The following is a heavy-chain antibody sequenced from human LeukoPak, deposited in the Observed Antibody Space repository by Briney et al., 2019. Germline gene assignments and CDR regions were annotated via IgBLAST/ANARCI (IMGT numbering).Heavy chain of an antibody. CDR1: GVSISGFY. CDR2: SHTGGSI. J-gene: IGHJ4*02. Sequence: SETLSLTCTVSGVSISGFYWNWIRQPPRKGLEWVGYSHTGGSISSNPSLNSRFPFPMDTSKNQVTLRLNSMTATDTAVYYCARRRGGFGEGEFDYWGQGIPVTVST. V-gene: IGHV4-4*08. D-gene: IGHD3-16*01. CDR3: ARRRGGFGEGEFDY.